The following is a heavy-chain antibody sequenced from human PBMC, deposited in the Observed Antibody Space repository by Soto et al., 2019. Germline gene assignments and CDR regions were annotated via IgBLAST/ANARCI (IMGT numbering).Heavy chain of an antibody. CDR2: ISGPGDRT. D-gene: IGHD3-16*02. CDR1: GFTSTTYA. V-gene: IGHV3-23*01. Sequence: EVQLLESGGGLVQPGGSLILSCAASGFTSTTYAMSWVRQAPGKGLEWVASISGPGDRTHYPASVKGRFTISRDNFKNMLYLQMNNLKAEDTATYYCAKNFDYEYVWGSYRYVFHYWGPGTLVTVSS. J-gene: IGHJ4*02. CDR3: AKNFDYEYVWGSYRYVFHY.